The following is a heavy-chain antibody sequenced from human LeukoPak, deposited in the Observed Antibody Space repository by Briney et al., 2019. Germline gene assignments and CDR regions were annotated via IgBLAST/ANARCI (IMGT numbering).Heavy chain of an antibody. CDR3: ARVPAAMGKGC. Sequence: PGRSLRLSCAASGFTFSSYAMHWVRQAPGKGLEWVAVISYDGSNKYYADSVKGRFTISRDNSKNTLYLQMNSLRAEDTAVYYCARVPAAMGKGCWGQGTLVTVSS. CDR2: ISYDGSNK. D-gene: IGHD2-2*01. J-gene: IGHJ4*02. V-gene: IGHV3-30*04. CDR1: GFTFSSYA.